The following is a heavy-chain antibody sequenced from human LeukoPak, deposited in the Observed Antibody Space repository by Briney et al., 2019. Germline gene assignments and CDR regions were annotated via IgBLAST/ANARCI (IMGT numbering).Heavy chain of an antibody. D-gene: IGHD3-10*01. CDR3: AREFPLRGVIITLRYNWFDP. Sequence: ASVKVSCKASGYTFTGYYMRWVRQAPGQGLEWMGRINPNSGGTNYAQKFQGRVTMTRDTSISTAYMELSRLRSDDTAVYYCAREFPLRGVIITLRYNWFDPWGQGTLVTVSS. CDR1: GYTFTGYY. J-gene: IGHJ5*02. V-gene: IGHV1-2*06. CDR2: INPNSGGT.